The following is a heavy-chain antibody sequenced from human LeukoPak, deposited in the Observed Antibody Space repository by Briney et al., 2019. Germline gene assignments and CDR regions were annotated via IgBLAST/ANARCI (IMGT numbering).Heavy chain of an antibody. V-gene: IGHV3-21*01. CDR1: GFTFSSYS. J-gene: IGHJ3*02. CDR2: ISSSSSYI. CDR3: AGAAYCSSTSCYGSDI. Sequence: GGSLRLSCAASGFTFSSYSMNWVRQAPGKGLEWVSSISSSSSYIYSADSVKGQFTISRDNAKNSLYLQMNSLRAEDTAVYYCAGAAYCSSTSCYGSDIWGQGTMVTVSS. D-gene: IGHD2-2*01.